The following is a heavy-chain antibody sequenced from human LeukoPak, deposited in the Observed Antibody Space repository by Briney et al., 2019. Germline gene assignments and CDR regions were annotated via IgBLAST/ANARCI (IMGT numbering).Heavy chain of an antibody. Sequence: GGSLRLSCVASGFTCSNYWMSWVRQAPGKGLEWVANIKQDGSEQYYVDSVKGRFTVSRDNAKNSLHLQMNSLRAADTAVYYCATDSPYDYWGQGTLVTVSS. CDR1: GFTCSNYW. D-gene: IGHD2-15*01. V-gene: IGHV3-7*01. CDR3: ATDSPYDY. CDR2: IKQDGSEQ. J-gene: IGHJ4*02.